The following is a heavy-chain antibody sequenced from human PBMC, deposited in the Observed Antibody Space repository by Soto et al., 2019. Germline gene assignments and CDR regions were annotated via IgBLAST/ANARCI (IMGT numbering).Heavy chain of an antibody. CDR2: IFHSGNA. D-gene: IGHD2-15*01. Sequence: SETLSLTCIVSGGSIRNVYGSWIRQSPGKRLEWIGFIFHSGNAKYNPSLKSRVTMSIDTSRNQISLSLDSVTAADTAIYFCARAHAPTLPFDSWGQGTLVTVSS. CDR1: GGSIRNVY. CDR3: ARAHAPTLPFDS. V-gene: IGHV4-59*01. J-gene: IGHJ4*01.